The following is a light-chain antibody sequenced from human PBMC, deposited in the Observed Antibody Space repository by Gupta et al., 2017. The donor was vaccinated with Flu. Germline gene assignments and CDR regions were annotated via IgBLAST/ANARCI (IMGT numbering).Light chain of an antibody. V-gene: IGKV3-15*01. J-gene: IGKJ1*01. Sequence: EIVMTQSPATLSVSPGERAALSCRASQGVSSNLDWCQQKPGQAPRLLIFSASTRATGIPARLSGSGSGTEFTLTISSLQSEDIAVYDCKQYNDWPQGTFGQGTKVEIK. CDR1: QGVSSN. CDR2: SAS. CDR3: KQYNDWPQGT.